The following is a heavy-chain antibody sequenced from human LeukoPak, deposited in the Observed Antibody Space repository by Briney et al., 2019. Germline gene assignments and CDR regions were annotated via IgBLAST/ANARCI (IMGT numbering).Heavy chain of an antibody. CDR3: AKAGGNFVFDY. D-gene: IGHD1-7*01. Sequence: GGSLRLSCTTSGFTFSNYAMSWVRQAPGKGLEWVSLIRGSGDSTYYADSVKGRFTISRDNSKSALYLQIDSLRAEDTAIYYCAKAGGNFVFDYWGQGTLVTVSS. J-gene: IGHJ4*02. CDR1: GFTFSNYA. V-gene: IGHV3-23*01. CDR2: IRGSGDST.